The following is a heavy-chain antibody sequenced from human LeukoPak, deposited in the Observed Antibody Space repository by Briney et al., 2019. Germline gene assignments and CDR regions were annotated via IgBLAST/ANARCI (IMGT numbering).Heavy chain of an antibody. CDR1: GFTFSSYA. CDR2: INTDGTII. Sequence: GGSLRLSCAASGFTFSSYAMHWVRQTPGRGLVWVARINTDGTIIDYADSVQGRFTISRDNAKNTLYLQMNSLRAEDTALYYCVKDLDFRADCWGQGTLVTVSS. J-gene: IGHJ4*02. V-gene: IGHV3-74*01. D-gene: IGHD2/OR15-2a*01. CDR3: VKDLDFRADC.